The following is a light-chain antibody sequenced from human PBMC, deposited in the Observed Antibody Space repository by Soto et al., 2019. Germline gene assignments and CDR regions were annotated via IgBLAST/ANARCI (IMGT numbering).Light chain of an antibody. CDR2: DAS. V-gene: IGKV1-5*01. CDR1: QSISRW. J-gene: IGKJ2*01. CDR3: QQYKSNSKYT. Sequence: DIQMTQSPSTLSASVGDRVTITCRASQSISRWLAWYLQRPGKAPKLLIYDASSLESGVPSRFSGSGSGTEFTLTTSSLQPDDFATYYCQQYKSNSKYTFGQGTKVEIK.